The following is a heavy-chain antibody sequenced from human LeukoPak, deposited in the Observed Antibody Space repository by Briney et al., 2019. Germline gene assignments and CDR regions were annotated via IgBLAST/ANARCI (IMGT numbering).Heavy chain of an antibody. Sequence: SRPTLSNPSQAHTLSCTCFDFSFSTSGVGVGWIRQPPGEALEWLALIYWDDDKRYSPSLKSRLTITKDTSKNQVVLTMTNMDPVDTATYYCASIGGIVVTAAGYFEYWGQGTLVTVSS. CDR3: ASIGGIVVTAAGYFEY. CDR1: DFSFSTSGVG. J-gene: IGHJ4*02. CDR2: IYWDDDK. D-gene: IGHD1-26*01. V-gene: IGHV2-5*02.